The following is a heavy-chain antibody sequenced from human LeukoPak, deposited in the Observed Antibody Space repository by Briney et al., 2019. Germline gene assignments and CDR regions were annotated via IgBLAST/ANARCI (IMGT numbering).Heavy chain of an antibody. D-gene: IGHD3-10*01. V-gene: IGHV1-2*02. Sequence: ASVKVSCKASGYTFTGYYMHWVRQAPGQGLEWMGWINLNSGGTNYAQKFQGRVTMTRDTSISTAYMELSRLRSDDTAVYYCARLYDGSGSYYKATATGYYYYGMDVWGQGTTVTVSS. CDR2: INLNSGGT. CDR1: GYTFTGYY. J-gene: IGHJ6*02. CDR3: ARLYDGSGSYYKATATGYYYYGMDV.